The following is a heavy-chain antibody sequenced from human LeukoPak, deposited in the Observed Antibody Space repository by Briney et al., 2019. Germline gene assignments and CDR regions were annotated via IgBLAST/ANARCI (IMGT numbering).Heavy chain of an antibody. Sequence: GGSLRLSCAASGFTFSSYSMNWVRQAPGKGLVWVSRISSDGSSTSYADSVKGRFTISRDNAKNTLYLQLSSLRAEDTAVYYCARDQLYCSGGYCYKDYWGQGTLVTVSS. CDR1: GFTFSSYS. CDR3: ARDQLYCSGGYCYKDY. V-gene: IGHV3-74*01. J-gene: IGHJ4*02. D-gene: IGHD2-15*01. CDR2: ISSDGSST.